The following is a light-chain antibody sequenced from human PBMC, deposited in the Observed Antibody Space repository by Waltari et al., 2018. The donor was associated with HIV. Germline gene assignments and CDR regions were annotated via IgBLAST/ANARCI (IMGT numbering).Light chain of an antibody. V-gene: IGLV3-25*03. Sequence: SVSVSPGQTASITCSGHELANQYVHWYREKAGQAPVLVIHRDNERPLGIPERISGSKSGILATLTISGVLAEDEADYFCQSAGSSGTSVIFGGGTTLTVL. CDR1: ELANQY. CDR2: RDN. CDR3: QSAGSSGTSVI. J-gene: IGLJ2*01.